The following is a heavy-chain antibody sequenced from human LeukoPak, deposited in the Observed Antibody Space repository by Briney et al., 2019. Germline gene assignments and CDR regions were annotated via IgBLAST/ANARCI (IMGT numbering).Heavy chain of an antibody. CDR1: GFTFSSYA. D-gene: IGHD5-18*01. CDR3: AKDIIRVDTGPG. J-gene: IGHJ4*02. CDR2: ISGSGGST. Sequence: RPGGSLRLSCAASGFTFSSYAMSWVRQAPGKGLEGVSAISGSGGSTYYADSVKGRFTISRDNSKNTLYLQMNSLRAEDTAVYYCAKDIIRVDTGPGWGQGTLVTVSS. V-gene: IGHV3-23*01.